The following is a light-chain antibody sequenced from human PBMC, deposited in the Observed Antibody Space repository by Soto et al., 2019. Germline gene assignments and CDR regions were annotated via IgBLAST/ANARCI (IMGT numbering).Light chain of an antibody. CDR1: SSDVGGYNY. J-gene: IGLJ2*01. CDR3: SSYGGSNTVV. CDR2: EVS. V-gene: IGLV2-8*01. Sequence: QSVLTQPPSASGSPGQSVTISCTGSSSDVGGYNYVSWYQQHPGKAPKLMIYEVSKRPSGVPDRLSGSKSGTTASLTVSGLQAEDEADSYCSSYGGSNTVVFGGGTKLPVL.